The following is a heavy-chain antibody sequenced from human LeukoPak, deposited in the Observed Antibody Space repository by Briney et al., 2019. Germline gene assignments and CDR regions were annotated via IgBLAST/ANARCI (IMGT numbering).Heavy chain of an antibody. Sequence: GASVKVSCKASGYTFTNYYIHWVRQAPGQGLEWMGIINPSIGTTSYAQKFQGRVTMTRDTSTSTVYMELSSLRSEDTAVYYCAAGYSTVTTEVSYYMDVWGKGTTVTVTS. CDR2: INPSIGTT. CDR1: GYTFTNYY. CDR3: AAGYSTVTTEVSYYMDV. J-gene: IGHJ6*03. V-gene: IGHV1-46*01. D-gene: IGHD4-17*01.